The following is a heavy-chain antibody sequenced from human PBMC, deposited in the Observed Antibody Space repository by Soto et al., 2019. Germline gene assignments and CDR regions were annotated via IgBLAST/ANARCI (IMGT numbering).Heavy chain of an antibody. D-gene: IGHD6-6*01. CDR2: ISGFSGTT. J-gene: IGHJ4*02. Sequence: DVQLLESGGGLVQPGGSLRLACAASGFTFNNYAMNWVRQAPGKGLEWVSSISGFSGTTYYADSVKGRFTISRDNSKNILYLQMSSMRAEDTAVYFCAKGRDEYSTSFLGHWGQGARVTVSS. CDR3: AKGRDEYSTSFLGH. CDR1: GFTFNNYA. V-gene: IGHV3-23*01.